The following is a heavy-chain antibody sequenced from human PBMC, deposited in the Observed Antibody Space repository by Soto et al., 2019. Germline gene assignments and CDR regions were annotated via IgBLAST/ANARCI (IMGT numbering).Heavy chain of an antibody. Sequence: QVQLVQSGAEVKKPGASVKVSCKTSGYTFITYYIHWVRQAPGQGLEWMGIINPSGGGTNYAQRFQGRVTMTRDTSTSTVYMELSSLISDDTAVYYCARDTVGSSSLFYEAFDIWGQGTMLTVSS. V-gene: IGHV1-46*01. CDR1: GYTFITYY. CDR2: INPSGGGT. D-gene: IGHD6-6*01. CDR3: ARDTVGSSSLFYEAFDI. J-gene: IGHJ3*02.